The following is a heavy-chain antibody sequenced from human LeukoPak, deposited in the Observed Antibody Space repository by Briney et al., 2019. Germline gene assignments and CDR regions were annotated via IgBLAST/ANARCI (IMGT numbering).Heavy chain of an antibody. J-gene: IGHJ4*02. V-gene: IGHV3-21*01. CDR2: ISNDGKYI. CDR3: ARANDNSGYSYGWD. Sequence: PGGSLRLSCAASGFTFSSYSMNWVRQAPGKGLEWVSSISNDGKYIYYADSVKGRFTISRDNAKSSLYLQMNSLRAEDTAVYYCARANDNSGYSYGWDWGQGTLVTVSS. D-gene: IGHD5-18*01. CDR1: GFTFSSYS.